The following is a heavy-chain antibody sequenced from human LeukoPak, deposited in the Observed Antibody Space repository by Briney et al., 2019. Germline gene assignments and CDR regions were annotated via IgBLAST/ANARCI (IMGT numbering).Heavy chain of an antibody. CDR2: IYPGYSDT. Sequence: GESLKISFKGSGYRFTSYWIGWVRQVPGKGLEWMGIIYPGYSDTRYSPSFQGQVTISADKSISTAYLQWSSLKASDTAMYYCARHDSSGIKSFDYWGQGTLVTVSS. V-gene: IGHV5-51*01. J-gene: IGHJ4*02. CDR3: ARHDSSGIKSFDY. CDR1: GYRFTSYW. D-gene: IGHD3-22*01.